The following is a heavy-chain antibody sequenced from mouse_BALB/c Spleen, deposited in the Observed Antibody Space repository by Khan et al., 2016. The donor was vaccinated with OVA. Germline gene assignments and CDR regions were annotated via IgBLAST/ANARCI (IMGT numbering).Heavy chain of an antibody. Sequence: VQLQESGPGLVAPSQSLSITCSVSGFSLSRYNIHWVRQPPGKGLEWLGMIWGGGGTDYNSTLKSRLSISKDNSASQVFLQMNSLQTDETAMYYWSRAYYRYDGYYAMGYWGQGTSVTVSS. V-gene: IGHV2-6-4*01. CDR1: GFSLSRYN. CDR3: SRAYYRYDGYYAMGY. D-gene: IGHD2-14*01. CDR2: IWGGGGT. J-gene: IGHJ4*01.